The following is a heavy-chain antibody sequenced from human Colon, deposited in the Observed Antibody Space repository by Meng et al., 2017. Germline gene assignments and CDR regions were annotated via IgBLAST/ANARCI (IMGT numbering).Heavy chain of an antibody. D-gene: IGHD3-16*02. J-gene: IGHJ4*02. V-gene: IGHV4-59*08. CDR1: GGSISTYY. Sequence: QFHLPESGPGLVKPSETLSLTCSVSGGSISTYYWSWIRQPPGKGLEWIGNNYYSGSTNYNPSLASRVTISVDSSKNQFSLKLSSVTAADTAVYYCARHQNGGTYPLDYWGQGTLVTVSS. CDR3: ARHQNGGTYPLDY. CDR2: NYYSGST.